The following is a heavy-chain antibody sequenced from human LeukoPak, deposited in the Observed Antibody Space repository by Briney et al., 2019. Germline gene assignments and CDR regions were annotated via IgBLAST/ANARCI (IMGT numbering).Heavy chain of an antibody. J-gene: IGHJ5*02. CDR1: GFTFSNYG. CDR2: ISFSGGST. V-gene: IGHV3-23*01. Sequence: GGSLRLSCAASGFTFSNYGVSWVRQAPGKGLEWVSGISFSGGSTYYADSVKGRFTISRDNSKNTLYLQMDSLRAEDTAVYYCAKGGDRTRVCNWFDPWGQGTLVTVSS. D-gene: IGHD2-2*01. CDR3: AKGGDRTRVCNWFDP.